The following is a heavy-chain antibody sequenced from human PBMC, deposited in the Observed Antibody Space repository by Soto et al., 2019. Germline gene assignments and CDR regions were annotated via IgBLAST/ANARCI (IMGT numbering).Heavy chain of an antibody. CDR2: ICPGDSDT. J-gene: IGHJ4*02. CDR3: ARDYCSGTTDFTY. V-gene: IGHV5-51*01. CDR1: GYRFTNYW. D-gene: IGHD2-15*01. Sequence: GESLKISCKGSGYRFTNYWIGWVRQMPGKGLEWMGIICPGDSDTRYSPSFQGQVTISADKSINTAYLQWSSLKASDTAMYYCARDYCSGTTDFTYWGQGTLVTVSS.